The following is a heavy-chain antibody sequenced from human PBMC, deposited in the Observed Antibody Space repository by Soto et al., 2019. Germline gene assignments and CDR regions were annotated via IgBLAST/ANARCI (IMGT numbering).Heavy chain of an antibody. CDR2: IYPSDSDT. CDR3: ARGGVSTRTFDY. CDR1: GYNLSGYW. Sequence: ESVKISCKGSGYNLSGYWIAWVRQIPGKGLELMGIIYPSDSDTRYRPSFQGQVTISADKSISSAYLQWSSLRASDTAMYYCARGGVSTRTFDYWGQGTPVTVSS. J-gene: IGHJ4*02. V-gene: IGHV5-51*01. D-gene: IGHD3-3*01.